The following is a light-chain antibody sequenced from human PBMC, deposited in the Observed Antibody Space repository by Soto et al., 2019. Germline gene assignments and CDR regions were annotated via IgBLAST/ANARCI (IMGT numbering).Light chain of an antibody. V-gene: IGLV2-14*01. CDR3: SSYRSSSTYV. J-gene: IGLJ1*01. CDR1: RSDVGGYDY. Sequence: SALTQPASVSRSPRHSITISCAGTRSDVGGYDYVSSYQQHTGKAPKLIIYEVTTRSSGVSFRFSGSKSGNTASLTISRLQAEDESDYYCSSYRSSSTYVSGTGTKGTVL. CDR2: EVT.